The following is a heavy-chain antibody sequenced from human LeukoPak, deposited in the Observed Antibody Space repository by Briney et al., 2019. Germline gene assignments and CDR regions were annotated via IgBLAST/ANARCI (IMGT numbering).Heavy chain of an antibody. V-gene: IGHV3-53*01. Sequence: GGSLRLSCAASGFTVSSNYMSWVRQAPGKGLEWVSVIYSGGNTYYADSVKGRFTISRGNSKNTLYLQMNSLRAEDTAVYYCARAPGYSYGYYYYYMDVWGKGTTVTVSS. CDR3: ARAPGYSYGYYYYYMDV. CDR1: GFTVSSNY. D-gene: IGHD5-18*01. J-gene: IGHJ6*03. CDR2: IYSGGNT.